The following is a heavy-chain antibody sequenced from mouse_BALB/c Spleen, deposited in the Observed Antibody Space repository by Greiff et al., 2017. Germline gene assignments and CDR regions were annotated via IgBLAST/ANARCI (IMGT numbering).Heavy chain of an antibody. CDR3: TTMIPSDY. CDR2: IYPSDSYT. D-gene: IGHD2-3*01. V-gene: IGHV1-69*02. Sequence: QVQLQQPGAELVRPGASVKLSCKASGYTFTSYWINWVKQRPGQGLEWIGNIYPSDSYTNYNQKFKDKATLTVDKSSSTAYMQLSSPTSEDSAVYYCTTMIPSDYWGQGTTLTVSS. J-gene: IGHJ2*01. CDR1: GYTFTSYW.